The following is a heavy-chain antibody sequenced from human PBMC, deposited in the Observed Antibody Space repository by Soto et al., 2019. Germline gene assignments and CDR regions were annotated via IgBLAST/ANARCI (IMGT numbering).Heavy chain of an antibody. V-gene: IGHV3-33*01. CDR2: IWYDGSNK. Sequence: QVQLVESGGGVVQPGRSLRLSCAASGFTFSSYGMHWVRQAPGKGLEWVAVIWYDGSNKYYADSVKGRFTISRVNSKNTLYLQMNSLRAEDTAVYYCARDRSVRGVIIAVAENIDYWGQGTLVTVSS. CDR1: GFTFSSYG. CDR3: ARDRSVRGVIIAVAENIDY. J-gene: IGHJ4*02. D-gene: IGHD3-10*01.